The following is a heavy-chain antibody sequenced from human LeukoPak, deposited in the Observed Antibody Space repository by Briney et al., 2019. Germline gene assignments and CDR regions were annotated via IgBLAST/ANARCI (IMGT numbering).Heavy chain of an antibody. J-gene: IGHJ4*02. D-gene: IGHD3-10*01. CDR1: GYTFTGYY. Sequence: GASVKVSCKASGYTFTGYYMHWVRQAPGQGLEWMGWINPNSGGTNYAQKFQGRVTMTRDTSISTAYMELSRLRSDDTAVYYCARDGTWFGELSHYYFDYGGKEPRVTVSS. CDR3: ARDGTWFGELSHYYFDY. V-gene: IGHV1-2*02. CDR2: INPNSGGT.